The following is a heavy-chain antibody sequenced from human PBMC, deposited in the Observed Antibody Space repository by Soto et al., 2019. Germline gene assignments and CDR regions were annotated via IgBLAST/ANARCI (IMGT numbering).Heavy chain of an antibody. CDR2: IYYSGST. V-gene: IGHV4-59*01. D-gene: IGHD3-10*01. Sequence: QVQLQESGPGLVKPSETLSLTCTVSGGSISSYYWSWIRQPPGKGLECIGYIYYSGSTKYNPSLKGRVNISVDTSKNRFSLGLSSVTAADTAVYYCARVWGGAFDFWGQGTMVTVSS. CDR3: ARVWGGAFDF. J-gene: IGHJ3*01. CDR1: GGSISSYY.